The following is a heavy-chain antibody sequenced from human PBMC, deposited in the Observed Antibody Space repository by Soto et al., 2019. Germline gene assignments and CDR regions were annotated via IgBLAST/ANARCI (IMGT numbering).Heavy chain of an antibody. V-gene: IGHV4-4*01. CDR2: TYHTGST. CDR1: GGSISSTNW. Sequence: QVQLQESGPGLVKPSGTLSLTCAVSGGSISSTNWWSWVRQTPGKGLEWIGETYHTGSTNYNPSLKSRVAISVDKSKNQFSLKLNSVTAADTAVYCCATNTYSGITNWFDPWGRGTLVTVSS. CDR3: ATNTYSGITNWFDP. D-gene: IGHD1-26*01. J-gene: IGHJ5*02.